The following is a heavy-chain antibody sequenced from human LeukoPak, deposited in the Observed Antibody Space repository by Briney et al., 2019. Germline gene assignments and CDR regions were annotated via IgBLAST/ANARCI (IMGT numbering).Heavy chain of an antibody. CDR3: ARVGTYYYDSSGYFDAFDI. CDR2: IKQDGSEK. J-gene: IGHJ3*02. D-gene: IGHD3-22*01. Sequence: PGGSLRLSCTASGFTFGDYAMTWVRQAPGKGLEWVANIKQDGSEKYYVDSVKGRFTISRDNAKNSLYLQMNSLRSDDTAVYYCARVGTYYYDSSGYFDAFDIWGQGAMVTVSS. CDR1: GFTFGDYA. V-gene: IGHV3-7*01.